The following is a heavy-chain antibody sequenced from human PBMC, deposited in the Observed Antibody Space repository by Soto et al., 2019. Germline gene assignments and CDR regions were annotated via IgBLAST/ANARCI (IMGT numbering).Heavy chain of an antibody. CDR3: ARVYCSTTTCYGYYAMDV. J-gene: IGHJ6*02. V-gene: IGHV1-3*01. Sequence: ASVKVSCKASGYTFTNYALHWVRQAPGQRLEWMGWINAGNGSTKYSQKFQGRVTITRDTSASTAYMDLSSLRSEDTAVYYCARVYCSTTTCYGYYAMDVWGQGTTVTVSS. CDR1: GYTFTNYA. D-gene: IGHD2-2*01. CDR2: INAGNGST.